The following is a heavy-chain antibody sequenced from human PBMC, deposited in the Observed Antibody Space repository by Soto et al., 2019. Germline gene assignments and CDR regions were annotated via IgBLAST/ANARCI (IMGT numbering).Heavy chain of an antibody. J-gene: IGHJ3*02. Sequence: ASLKVSFKAAGYTFTSYDRHGWQHSPLQGLEWMGIINPSGGSTSYAQKFQGRVTMTRDTSTSTVYMELSSLRSEDTEVYYCARESIEAKQKNDDFDIWGQGTLVTVSS. D-gene: IGHD6-6*01. CDR1: GYTFTSYD. V-gene: IGHV1-46*01. CDR3: ARESIEAKQKNDDFDI. CDR2: INPSGGST.